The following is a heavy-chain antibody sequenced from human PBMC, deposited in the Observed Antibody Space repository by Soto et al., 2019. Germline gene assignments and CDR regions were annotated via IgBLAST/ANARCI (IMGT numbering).Heavy chain of an antibody. CDR3: ARPPNYDFWSGYYESGMDA. J-gene: IGHJ6*02. D-gene: IGHD3-3*01. Sequence: GESLKISCKGSGYSFTSYWIGWVRQMPGKGLEWMGIIYPGDSDTRYSPSFQGQVTISADKSISTAYLQWSSLKASDTAMYYCARPPNYDFWSGYYESGMDAWGQGTTVTVSS. CDR1: GYSFTSYW. V-gene: IGHV5-51*01. CDR2: IYPGDSDT.